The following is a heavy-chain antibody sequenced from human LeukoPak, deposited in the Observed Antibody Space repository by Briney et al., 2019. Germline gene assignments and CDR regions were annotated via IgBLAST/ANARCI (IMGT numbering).Heavy chain of an antibody. CDR2: IKQDGSEK. V-gene: IGHV3-7*01. CDR3: ARDSIGSISGGY. D-gene: IGHD1-26*01. CDR1: GFRFSSYW. J-gene: IGHJ4*02. Sequence: GGSLRLSCAASGFRFSSYWMSWVRQAPGKGLEWVANIKQDGSEKYYVDSVKGRFTISRDNAKNSLYLQMNSLRVEDTAVYYCARDSIGSISGGYWGQGTLVTVSS.